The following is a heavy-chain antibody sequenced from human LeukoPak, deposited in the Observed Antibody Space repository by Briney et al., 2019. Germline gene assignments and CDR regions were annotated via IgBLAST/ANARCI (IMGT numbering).Heavy chain of an antibody. J-gene: IGHJ3*02. Sequence: GGSLRLSCAASGFTFSSYSMNWVRQAPGKGLEWVSVIYSGGSTYYADSVKGRFTISRHNSKNTLYLQMNSLRAEDTAVHYCASKTTVPRGAFDIWGQGTMVTVSS. CDR1: GFTFSSYS. D-gene: IGHD4-17*01. CDR2: IYSGGST. V-gene: IGHV3-53*04. CDR3: ASKTTVPRGAFDI.